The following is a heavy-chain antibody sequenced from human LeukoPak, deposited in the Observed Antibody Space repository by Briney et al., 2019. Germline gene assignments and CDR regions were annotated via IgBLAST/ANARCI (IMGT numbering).Heavy chain of an antibody. V-gene: IGHV7-4-1*02. CDR1: GYTFTSYA. D-gene: IGHD3-3*01. CDR2: INTNTGNP. Sequence: VASVKVSCKASGYTFTSYAMNWVRQAPGQGLEWMGWINTNTGNPTYAQGFTGRFVFSLDTSVSTAYLQISSLKAEDTAVYYCARAGTDDFWSGYRYYYYYMDVWGKGTTVTVSS. J-gene: IGHJ6*03. CDR3: ARAGTDDFWSGYRYYYYYMDV.